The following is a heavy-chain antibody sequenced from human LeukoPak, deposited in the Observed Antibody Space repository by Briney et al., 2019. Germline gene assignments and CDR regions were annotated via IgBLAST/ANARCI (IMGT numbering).Heavy chain of an antibody. CDR2: IYYSGST. J-gene: IGHJ6*02. CDR3: ARDHDFWSGYPYYYYYGMDV. Sequence: SETLSLTCTVSGGSVSSGSYYWSWIRQPPGKGLGWIGYIYYSGSTNYNPSLKSRVTISVDTSKNQFSLKLSSVTAADTAVYYCARDHDFWSGYPYYYYYGMDVWGQGTTVTVSS. D-gene: IGHD3-3*01. CDR1: GGSVSSGSYY. V-gene: IGHV4-61*01.